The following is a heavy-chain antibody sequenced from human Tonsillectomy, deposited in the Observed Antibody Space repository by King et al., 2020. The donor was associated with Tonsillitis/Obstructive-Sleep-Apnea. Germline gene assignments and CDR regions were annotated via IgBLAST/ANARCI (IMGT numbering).Heavy chain of an antibody. Sequence: VQLVESGGGLVKPGGSLRLSCAASGFTFSNAWMSWVRQAPGKGLEWVGRIKSKTDGGTTDYAAPGKGRFTISRDDSKNTLYLQMNSLKTEDTAVYYCTYSYYDFWSGQTSDYWGQGTLVTVSS. CDR2: IKSKTDGGTT. J-gene: IGHJ4*02. CDR1: GFTFSNAW. CDR3: TYSYYDFWSGQTSDY. D-gene: IGHD3-3*01. V-gene: IGHV3-15*01.